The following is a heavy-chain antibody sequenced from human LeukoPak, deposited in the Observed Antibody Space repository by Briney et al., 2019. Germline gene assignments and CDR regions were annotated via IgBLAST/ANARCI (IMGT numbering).Heavy chain of an antibody. CDR2: ISAYNGNS. CDR1: GYTFTSYG. CDR3: ARDAGKTPYYYDSSGSYYYYYMDV. V-gene: IGHV1-18*01. J-gene: IGHJ6*03. Sequence: ASVKVSCKASGYTFTSYGISWVRQAPGQGLEWMGWISAYNGNSNYAQQLQGRVTMTTDTSTSTGYMELRSLRSDDTAVYYCARDAGKTPYYYDSSGSYYYYYMDVWGKGTTVTVSS. D-gene: IGHD3-22*01.